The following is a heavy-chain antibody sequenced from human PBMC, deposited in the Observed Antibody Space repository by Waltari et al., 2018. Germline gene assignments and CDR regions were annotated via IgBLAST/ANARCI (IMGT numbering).Heavy chain of an antibody. CDR3: VRDWRAGYFGPVRDTSFDH. V-gene: IGHV4-38-2*02. CDR2: IFHSGDT. J-gene: IGHJ4*02. D-gene: IGHD3-22*01. CDR1: GYSIRCDYY. Sequence: QFQLQESGPGLVKPSETLSLTCRVSGYSIRCDYYWGWMRQPPGKGLEWIGSIFHSGDTYYNPSLKSRVTISVDTSKNQLSLKLHSVTAADTAVYYCVRDWRAGYFGPVRDTSFDHWGQGTLVTVSS.